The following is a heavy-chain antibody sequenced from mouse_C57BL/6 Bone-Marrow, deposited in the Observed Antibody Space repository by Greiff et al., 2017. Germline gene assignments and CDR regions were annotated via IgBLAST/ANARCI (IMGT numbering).Heavy chain of an antibody. Sequence: EVQLQQSGAELVRPGASVKLSCTASGFNIKDDYMHWVKQRPEQGLEWIGWIDPENGDTEYASKFQGKATITADTSSNTAYLQLSSLTSEDTAVYYCTTKKYYGQSRGYWGQGTTLTVSS. D-gene: IGHD1-1*02. CDR2: IDPENGDT. CDR1: GFNIKDDY. CDR3: TTKKYYGQSRGY. J-gene: IGHJ2*01. V-gene: IGHV14-4*01.